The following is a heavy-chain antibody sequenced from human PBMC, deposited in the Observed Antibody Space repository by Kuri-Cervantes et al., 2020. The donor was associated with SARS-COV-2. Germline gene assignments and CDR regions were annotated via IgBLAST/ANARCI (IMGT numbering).Heavy chain of an antibody. CDR2: INPSGGST. J-gene: IGHJ6*02. CDR1: GYTFTSYG. V-gene: IGHV1-46*01. D-gene: IGHD3-10*01. Sequence: ASVKVSCKASGYTFTSYGISWVRQAPGQGLEWMGVINPSGGSTSYAQKFQGRVTMTRDTSTSTVYMELSSLRSEDTAVYYCAREWFEGYYYGMDVWGQGTTVTVSS. CDR3: AREWFEGYYYGMDV.